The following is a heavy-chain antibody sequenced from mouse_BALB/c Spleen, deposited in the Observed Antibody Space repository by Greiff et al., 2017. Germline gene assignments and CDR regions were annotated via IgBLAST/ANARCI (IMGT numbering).Heavy chain of an antibody. CDR2: INPYNGDT. CDR3: ARNYDYDGAWFAY. CDR1: GYSFTGYF. D-gene: IGHD2-4*01. V-gene: IGHV1-20*02. J-gene: IGHJ3*01. Sequence: EVQVVESGPELVKPGASVKISCKASGYSFTGYFMNWVMQSHGKSLEWIGRINPYNGDTFYNQKFKGKATLTVDKSSSTAHMELRSLASEDSAVYYCARNYDYDGAWFAYWGQGTLVTVSA.